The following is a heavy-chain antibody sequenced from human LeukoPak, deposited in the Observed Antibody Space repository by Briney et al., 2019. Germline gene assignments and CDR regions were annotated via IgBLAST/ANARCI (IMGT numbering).Heavy chain of an antibody. Sequence: SVTVSCTASGGTFSSYAISWVRQPPGQGLEWMGRIIPIFGIANYAQKFQGRVTITADKSTSTAYMELNSLRSEDTAVDYFARETLATNWSGGSCYYYYYGMDVWGQGTTVTVSS. CDR1: GGTFSSYA. CDR3: ARETLATNWSGGSCYYYYYGMDV. J-gene: IGHJ6*02. D-gene: IGHD2-15*01. V-gene: IGHV1-69*04. CDR2: IIPIFGIA.